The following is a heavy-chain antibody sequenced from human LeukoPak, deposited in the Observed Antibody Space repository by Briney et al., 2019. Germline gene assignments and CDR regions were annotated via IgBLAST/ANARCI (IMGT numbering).Heavy chain of an antibody. D-gene: IGHD3-22*01. CDR2: IFYSGST. Sequence: SETLSLTCTVSGGSISNYHWGWIRQPPGKGLEWIGYIFYSGSTNDNPSLKSRVTISVDTSKNQFSLRLSSVTAADTAVYYCAGARNYYDNSGYYYEGDAFDIWGQGTMVTVSS. J-gene: IGHJ3*02. CDR1: GGSISNYH. CDR3: AGARNYYDNSGYYYEGDAFDI. V-gene: IGHV4-59*01.